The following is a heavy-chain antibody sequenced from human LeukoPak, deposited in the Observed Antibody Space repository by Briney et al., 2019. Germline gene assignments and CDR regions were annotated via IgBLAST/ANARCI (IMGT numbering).Heavy chain of an antibody. CDR1: GGTFSSYA. CDR2: IIPIFGTA. J-gene: IGHJ4*02. Sequence: GASVNVSCKASGGTFSSYAISWVRQAPGQGREWMAGIIPIFGTANYAQKFQGRVTITADESTSTAYMELSSLRSEDTAVYYCAISPRLLPLDWGQGTLVTVSS. CDR3: AISPRLLPLD. V-gene: IGHV1-69*13. D-gene: IGHD2-15*01.